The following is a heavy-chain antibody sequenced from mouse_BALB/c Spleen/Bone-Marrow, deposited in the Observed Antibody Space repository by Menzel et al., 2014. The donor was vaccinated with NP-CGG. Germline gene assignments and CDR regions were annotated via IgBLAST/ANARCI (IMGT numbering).Heavy chain of an antibody. CDR2: ISSGGSYT. J-gene: IGHJ4*01. D-gene: IGHD2-1*01. V-gene: IGHV5-6-4*01. CDR3: TRDGKGNYDYAMDY. Sequence: EVKLMESGGGLVKPGGSLKLSRAASGFTFSSYTMSWVRQTPEKRLEWVATISSGGSYTYYPDSVKGRFTISRDNAKNTLYLQMSSLKSEDTAMYYCTRDGKGNYDYAMDYWGQGTSVTVSS. CDR1: GFTFSSYT.